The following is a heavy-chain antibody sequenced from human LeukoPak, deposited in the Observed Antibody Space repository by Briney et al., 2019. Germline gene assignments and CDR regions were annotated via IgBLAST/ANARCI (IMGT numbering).Heavy chain of an antibody. J-gene: IGHJ4*02. V-gene: IGHV4-59*01. Sequence: SETLSLTCTVSGGSISSYYWSWIRQPPGKGLEWIGYLYHSGSTSYNPSLKSRVTISVDTSKNQFSLKLRSVTAADTAVYYCARVGWRYSGYDYYFDYWGQGTLVTVSS. CDR2: LYHSGST. D-gene: IGHD5-12*01. CDR1: GGSISSYY. CDR3: ARVGWRYSGYDYYFDY.